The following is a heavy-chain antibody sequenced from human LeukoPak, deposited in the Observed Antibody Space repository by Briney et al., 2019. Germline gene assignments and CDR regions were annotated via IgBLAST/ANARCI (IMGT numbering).Heavy chain of an antibody. V-gene: IGHV1-69*06. CDR2: IIPIFGTA. D-gene: IGHD4-17*01. CDR1: GGTFSSYA. Sequence: SVKVSCKASGGTFSSYAISWVRQAPGQGLEWMGGIIPIFGTANYAQKFQGRVTITADKSTSTAYMELSSLRSEDTAAYYCARDHDYEGWFDPWGQGTLVTVSS. J-gene: IGHJ5*02. CDR3: ARDHDYEGWFDP.